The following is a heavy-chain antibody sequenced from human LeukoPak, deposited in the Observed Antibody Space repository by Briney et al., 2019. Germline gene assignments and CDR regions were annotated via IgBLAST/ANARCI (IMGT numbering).Heavy chain of an antibody. D-gene: IGHD6-19*01. CDR3: VKDVCSSIDECNSVARTFEYYFDY. Sequence: PGGSLRLSCAASGFTFSSYGMHWVRQAPGKGLEWVAVISYDGSNKYYADSVKGRFAISRDNAKNSLYLQMNSLRAEDTALYYCVKDVCSSIDECNSVARTFEYYFDYWGQGALVTVSS. J-gene: IGHJ4*02. CDR2: ISYDGSNK. V-gene: IGHV3-30*18. CDR1: GFTFSSYG.